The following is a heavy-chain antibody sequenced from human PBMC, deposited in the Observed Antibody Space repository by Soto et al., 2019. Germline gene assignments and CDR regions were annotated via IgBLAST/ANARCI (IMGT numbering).Heavy chain of an antibody. D-gene: IGHD3-9*01. V-gene: IGHV4-34*01. Sequence: QVQLQQWGAGLLKPSETLSLTCAVYGGSFSGYYWSWIRQPPGKGLEWIGEINHSGSTNYNPSLKSRVTISVDTSKNQFSLKLSSVTAADTAVYYSARTRAAGVRYFGSRAWFDPWGQGTLVTVSS. J-gene: IGHJ5*02. CDR2: INHSGST. CDR3: ARTRAAGVRYFGSRAWFDP. CDR1: GGSFSGYY.